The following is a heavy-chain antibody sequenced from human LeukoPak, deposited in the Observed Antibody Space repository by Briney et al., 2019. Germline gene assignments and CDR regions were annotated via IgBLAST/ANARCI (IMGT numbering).Heavy chain of an antibody. D-gene: IGHD2-2*01. V-gene: IGHV3-7*03. CDR2: IKQDGSEK. CDR1: GFTFSSYW. CDR3: AKDSLPYCSSTSCRNFDY. Sequence: GGSLRLSCAASGFTFSSYWMSWVRQAPGKGLEWVANIKQDGSEKYYVDSVKGRFTISRDNAKNSLYLQMNSLRAEDTALYYCAKDSLPYCSSTSCRNFDYWGQGTLVTVSS. J-gene: IGHJ4*02.